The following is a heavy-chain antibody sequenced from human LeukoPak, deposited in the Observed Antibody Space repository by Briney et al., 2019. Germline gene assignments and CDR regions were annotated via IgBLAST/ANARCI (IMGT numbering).Heavy chain of an antibody. D-gene: IGHD3-10*01. CDR3: AKGGSGNYYYYMDV. Sequence: GGSLRLSCAASGFTFDDYAMHWVRQAPGKGLEWVSGISWNSGSIGYADSVKGRFTISRDNAKNSLYLQMNSLRAEDTALYYCAKGGSGNYYYYMDVWGKGTTVTISS. CDR2: ISWNSGSI. CDR1: GFTFDDYA. J-gene: IGHJ6*03. V-gene: IGHV3-9*01.